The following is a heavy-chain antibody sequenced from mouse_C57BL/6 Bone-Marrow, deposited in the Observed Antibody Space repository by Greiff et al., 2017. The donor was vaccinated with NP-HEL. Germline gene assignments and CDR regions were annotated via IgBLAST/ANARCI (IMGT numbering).Heavy chain of an antibody. J-gene: IGHJ2*01. V-gene: IGHV5-16*01. Sequence: EVNLVESEGGLVQPGSSMKLSCTASGFTFSDYYMAWVRQVPEKGLEWVANINYDGSSTYYLDSLKSRFIISRDNAKNILYLQMSSLKSEDTATYYCARDYYDSFDYWGQGTTLTVSS. CDR3: ARDYYDSFDY. CDR1: GFTFSDYY. CDR2: INYDGSST. D-gene: IGHD2-4*01.